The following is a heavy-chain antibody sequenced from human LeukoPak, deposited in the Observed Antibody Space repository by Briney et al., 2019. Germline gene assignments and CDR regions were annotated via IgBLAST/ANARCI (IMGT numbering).Heavy chain of an antibody. J-gene: IGHJ5*02. CDR3: AKEYCSSTTCYPNWFDP. D-gene: IGHD2-2*01. CDR1: GFTFSSYA. Sequence: AGGSLRLSCAASGFTFSSYAMRWVRQAPGKGLEWVSAISGSGGNIYYADSVKGRFTISRDNSKNTLHLQMHSLRAEDTAVYYCAKEYCSSTTCYPNWFDPWGQGTLVTVSS. CDR2: ISGSGGNI. V-gene: IGHV3-23*01.